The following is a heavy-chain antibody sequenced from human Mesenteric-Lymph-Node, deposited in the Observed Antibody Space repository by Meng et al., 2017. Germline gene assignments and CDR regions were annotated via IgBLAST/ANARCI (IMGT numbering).Heavy chain of an antibody. J-gene: IGHJ6*02. Sequence: SETLSLTCAVYGGSFSGYYWSWIRQPPGKGLEWIGEINHSGSTNYNPSLKSRVTISVDTSKNQFSLKLSSVTAADTAVYYCARGKVVVAATPGGDYYYYGMDVWGQGTTVTVSS. D-gene: IGHD2-15*01. CDR3: ARGKVVVAATPGGDYYYYGMDV. CDR1: GGSFSGYY. V-gene: IGHV4-34*01. CDR2: INHSGST.